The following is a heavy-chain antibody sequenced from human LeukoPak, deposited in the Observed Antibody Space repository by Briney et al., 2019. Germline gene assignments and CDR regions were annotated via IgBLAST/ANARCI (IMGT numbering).Heavy chain of an antibody. V-gene: IGHV1-46*01. D-gene: IGHD3-22*01. J-gene: IGHJ4*02. Sequence: GASVKVSCKASGYTFTSYYMHWVRQAPGQGLEWMGIINPSGGSTSYAQKFQGRVTITRNTSISTAYMELSSLRSEDTAVYYCARGRYYYDSSGYYLFDYWGQGTLVTVSS. CDR2: INPSGGST. CDR1: GYTFTSYY. CDR3: ARGRYYYDSSGYYLFDY.